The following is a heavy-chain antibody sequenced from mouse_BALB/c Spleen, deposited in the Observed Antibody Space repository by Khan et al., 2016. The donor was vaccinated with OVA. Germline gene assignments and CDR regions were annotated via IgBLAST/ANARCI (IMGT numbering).Heavy chain of an antibody. J-gene: IGHJ2*01. V-gene: IGHV1-7*01. CDR3: ARRGLRWDFDY. CDR2: INPSTGYT. CDR1: GYTFINYW. Sequence: VQLVESGAELAKPGASVKMSCKASGYTFINYWILWVKQRPGQGMEWIGYINPSTGYTEYNQNFKDKATLTADKSSSTAYMQLSSLKFEDAAFYYGARRGLRWDFDYWGQGTTLTVSS. D-gene: IGHD1-1*01.